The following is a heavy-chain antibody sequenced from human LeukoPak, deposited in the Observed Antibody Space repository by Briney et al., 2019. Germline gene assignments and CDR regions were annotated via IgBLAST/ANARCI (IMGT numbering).Heavy chain of an antibody. V-gene: IGHV3-23*01. CDR1: GFAFANYA. CDR2: ISGSGGAT. CDR3: ARGEGSGSFHKRYFDL. J-gene: IGHJ2*01. D-gene: IGHD3-10*01. Sequence: PGGSLRLPCAASGFAFANYAMSWVRQAPGKGLEWVSIISGSGGATYYADSVKGRFTIARDNSQNTLYLQMNSLRADDTAVYYCARGEGSGSFHKRYFDLWGRGTLVTVSS.